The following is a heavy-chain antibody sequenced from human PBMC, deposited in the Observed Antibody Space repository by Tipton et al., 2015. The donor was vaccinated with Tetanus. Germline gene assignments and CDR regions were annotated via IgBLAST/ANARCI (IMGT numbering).Heavy chain of an antibody. CDR2: IIPALSTT. V-gene: IGHV1-69*15. Sequence: QSGAEVKKPGSSVKVSCKASGGGFSKFAISWLRQAPGQGVELMGTIIPALSTTTYEQKFRGRITITADGSTSTAYMELSGLRSEDTAVYYCAREAVRWLQPTGIFDIWGQGTVITVSS. CDR3: AREAVRWLQPTGIFDI. CDR1: GGGFSKFA. D-gene: IGHD5-24*01. J-gene: IGHJ3*02.